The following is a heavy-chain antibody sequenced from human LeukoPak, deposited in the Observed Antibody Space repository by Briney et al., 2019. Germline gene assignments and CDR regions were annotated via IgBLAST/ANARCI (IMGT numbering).Heavy chain of an antibody. J-gene: IGHJ4*02. CDR1: GGSISSSSHY. CDR3: ARGFAYGDAGSFDY. CDR2: IDYTGST. Sequence: SETLSLTCTVSGGSISSSSHYWVWIRQPPGKGLEWIGSIDYTGSTYYSPSLKSRVTISVDTSKNQFSLKLSSVTTADTAVYYCARGFAYGDAGSFDYWGQGTLVTVSS. V-gene: IGHV4-39*07. D-gene: IGHD4-17*01.